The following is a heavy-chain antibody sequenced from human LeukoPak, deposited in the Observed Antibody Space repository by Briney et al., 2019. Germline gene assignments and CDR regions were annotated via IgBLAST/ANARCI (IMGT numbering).Heavy chain of an antibody. D-gene: IGHD3-22*01. Sequence: GGSLRLSCAASGFTFSNYGMHWVRQAPGKGLEWVAVISYDGSNKYYADSVKGRFTISRDNSKNTVYLQMNSLRAEDTAVYYCAKDRPDYYDSSGPTPDYWGQGTLVTVSS. CDR3: AKDRPDYYDSSGPTPDY. CDR2: ISYDGSNK. J-gene: IGHJ4*02. CDR1: GFTFSNYG. V-gene: IGHV3-30*18.